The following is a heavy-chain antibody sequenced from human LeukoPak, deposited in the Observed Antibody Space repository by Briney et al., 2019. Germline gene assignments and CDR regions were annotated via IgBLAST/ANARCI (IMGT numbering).Heavy chain of an antibody. D-gene: IGHD6-19*01. V-gene: IGHV3-74*01. CDR2: INSDGSTT. CDR1: GFTLSSYW. J-gene: IGHJ4*02. Sequence: GVSLRLSCAASGFTLSSYWMHWVRQAPGKGLVWVSRINSDGSTTNYADSVKGRFTISRDNAKNTLYLQMNSLRAEDTAVYYCARGQFPRDFAYWGQGTLVTVSS. CDR3: ARGQFPRDFAY.